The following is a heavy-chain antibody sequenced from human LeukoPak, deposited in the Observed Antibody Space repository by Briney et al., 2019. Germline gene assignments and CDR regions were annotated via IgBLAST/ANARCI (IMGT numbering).Heavy chain of an antibody. D-gene: IGHD6-19*01. Sequence: GGSLRLSCAASGFTFSSYEMNWVRQAPGKGLEWVSYISSSGSTIYYADSVKGRFTISRDNAKNSLYLQMNSLRAEDTAVYYCARDQWLAFAYWGQGTLATVSS. J-gene: IGHJ4*02. CDR1: GFTFSSYE. V-gene: IGHV3-48*03. CDR3: ARDQWLAFAY. CDR2: ISSSGSTI.